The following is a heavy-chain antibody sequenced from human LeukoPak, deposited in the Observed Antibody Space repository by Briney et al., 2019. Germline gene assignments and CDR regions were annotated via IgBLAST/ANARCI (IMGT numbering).Heavy chain of an antibody. Sequence: PSGTLSLTCTVSGGSISSSSYYWGWIRQPPGKGLEWIGSIYYSGSTYYNPSLKSRVTISVDTSKNQFSLKLSSVTAADTAVYYCAKAWIVAAVDYWGQGTLVTVST. J-gene: IGHJ4*02. D-gene: IGHD1-26*01. CDR1: GGSISSSSYY. CDR2: IYYSGST. CDR3: AKAWIVAAVDY. V-gene: IGHV4-39*01.